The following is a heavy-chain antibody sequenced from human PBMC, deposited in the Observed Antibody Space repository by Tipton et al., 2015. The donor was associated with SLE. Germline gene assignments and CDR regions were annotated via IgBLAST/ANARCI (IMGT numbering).Heavy chain of an antibody. CDR3: AAQLYNHYGHAFNI. D-gene: IGHD3-10*01. Sequence: TLSLTCSVSGGSISTNLHYWAWIRQPPGTGLEWIGSIFYSGPTYYNPSLESRVTVSIDRSKNHFSLSLRSVTAADTAVYYCAAQLYNHYGHAFNIWGQGTMVTVSS. CDR1: GGSISTNLHY. J-gene: IGHJ3*02. V-gene: IGHV4-39*07. CDR2: IFYSGPT.